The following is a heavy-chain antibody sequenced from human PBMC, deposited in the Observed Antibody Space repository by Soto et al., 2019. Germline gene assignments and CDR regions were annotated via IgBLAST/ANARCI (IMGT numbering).Heavy chain of an antibody. J-gene: IGHJ5*02. CDR1: GYTFTSYA. CDR3: ARDWAPGWYRSSTSCYTENWFDP. Sequence: ASVKVSCKASGYTFTSYAMHWVRQAPGQRLEWMGWINAGNGNTKYSQKFQGRVTITRDTSASTAYMELSSLRSEDTAVYYCARDWAPGWYRSSTSCYTENWFDPWGQGTLVTV. CDR2: INAGNGNT. V-gene: IGHV1-3*01. D-gene: IGHD2-2*02.